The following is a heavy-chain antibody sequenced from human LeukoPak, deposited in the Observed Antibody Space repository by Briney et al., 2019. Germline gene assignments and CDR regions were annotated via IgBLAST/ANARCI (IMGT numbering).Heavy chain of an antibody. CDR1: GGSFSGYY. Sequence: SETLSLTCAVYGGSFSGYYWSWIRQPPGKGLEWIGEINHSGSTNYNPSLKSRVTISVDTFKNQFSLKLSSVTAADTAVYYCARGGDWVTATYFDYWGQGTLVTVSS. CDR3: ARGGDWVTATYFDY. J-gene: IGHJ4*02. D-gene: IGHD2-21*02. CDR2: INHSGST. V-gene: IGHV4-34*01.